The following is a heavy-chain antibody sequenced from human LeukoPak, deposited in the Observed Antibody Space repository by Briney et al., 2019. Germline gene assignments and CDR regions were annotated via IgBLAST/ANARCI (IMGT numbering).Heavy chain of an antibody. D-gene: IGHD4-17*01. CDR2: ISSSGSTI. J-gene: IGHJ6*02. Sequence: GGSLRLTCAASGFTFSDYYMSWIRQAPGKGLEWVSYISSSGSTIYYADSVKGRFTISRDNAKNSLYLQINSLRAEDTAVYYCARDHPDYGDYYYGMDVWGQGTTVTVSS. V-gene: IGHV3-11*01. CDR1: GFTFSDYY. CDR3: ARDHPDYGDYYYGMDV.